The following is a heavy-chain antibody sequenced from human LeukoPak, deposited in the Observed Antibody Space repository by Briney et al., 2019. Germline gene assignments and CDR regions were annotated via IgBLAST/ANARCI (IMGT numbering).Heavy chain of an antibody. CDR3: AKDLTYQLLVDNAFDI. V-gene: IGHV3-23*01. CDR2: ISGSGGST. Sequence: GGSLRLSCAASGFTFSSYAMHWVRQAPGKGLEWVSAISGSGGSTYYADSVKGRFTISRDNSKNTLYLQMNSLRAEDTAVYYCAKDLTYQLLVDNAFDIWGQGTMVTVSS. CDR1: GFTFSSYA. J-gene: IGHJ3*02. D-gene: IGHD2-2*01.